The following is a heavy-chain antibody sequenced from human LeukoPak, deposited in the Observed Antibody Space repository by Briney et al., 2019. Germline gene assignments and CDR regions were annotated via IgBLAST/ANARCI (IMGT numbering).Heavy chain of an antibody. CDR3: ARGPLGGPPGYGLGLYYFDY. V-gene: IGHV3-30-3*01. Sequence: PGGSLRLSCAASGFTFSSYAMHWVRQAPGKGLEWVAVISYDGSNKYYADSVKGRFTISRDNSKNTLYLQMNSLRAEDTAVYYCARGPLGGPPGYGLGLYYFDYWGQGTLVTVSS. CDR1: GFTFSSYA. D-gene: IGHD5-18*01. J-gene: IGHJ4*02. CDR2: ISYDGSNK.